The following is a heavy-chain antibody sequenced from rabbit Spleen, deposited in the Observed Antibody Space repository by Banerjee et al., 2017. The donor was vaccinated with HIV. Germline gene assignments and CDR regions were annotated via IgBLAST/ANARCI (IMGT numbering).Heavy chain of an antibody. CDR3: ARDSQYASYAGFGYATLDYGMDL. V-gene: IGHV1S45*01. CDR1: GFSFSNKAV. J-gene: IGHJ6*01. CDR2: INAITGKA. Sequence: QEQLEESGGDLVKPEGSLTLTCTASGFSFSNKAVMCWVRQAPGKGLEWIACINAITGKAVYANWAKGRSTFSKSSSTTVTLQMSSLTAADTATYFCARDSQYASYAGFGYATLDYGMDLWGQGTLVTVS. D-gene: IGHD6-1*01.